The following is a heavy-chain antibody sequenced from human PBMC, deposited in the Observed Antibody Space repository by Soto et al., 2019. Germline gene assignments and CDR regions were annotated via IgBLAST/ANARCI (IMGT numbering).Heavy chain of an antibody. CDR3: ARVPSP. J-gene: IGHJ5*02. CDR2: IYYSGST. Sequence: PSEALSLTCSVSAGSIPRRCYSWGWIRQPPGKGLEWIGNIYYSGSTYYNPSLKSRVTISVDTSKNQFSLKLSSVTAADTAVYYCARVPSPWGQGTLVTVS. CDR1: AGSIPRRCYS. V-gene: IGHV4-39*07.